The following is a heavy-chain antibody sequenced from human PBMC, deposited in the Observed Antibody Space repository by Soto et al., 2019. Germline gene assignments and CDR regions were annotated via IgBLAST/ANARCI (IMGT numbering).Heavy chain of an antibody. CDR2: ITGGATNA. Sequence: GGSLRLSCEASGFTFSSYPMSWVRQAPGKGLEWLSGITGGATNAYYADSVKGRITISRDNSKNTLYLELNSLRAEDTAVYYCAKEAARPGPCDSWGQGTLVTVSS. V-gene: IGHV3-23*01. CDR1: GFTFSSYP. CDR3: AKEAARPGPCDS. D-gene: IGHD6-6*01. J-gene: IGHJ4*02.